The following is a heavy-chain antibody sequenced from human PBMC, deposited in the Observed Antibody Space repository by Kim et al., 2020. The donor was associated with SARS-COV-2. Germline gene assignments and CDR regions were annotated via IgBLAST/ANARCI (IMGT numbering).Heavy chain of an antibody. D-gene: IGHD1-26*01. CDR3: AKVLRRGSYVDY. Sequence: CYADSVQGRCTISGDNSKNTLYLQMNSLRAEDTAVYYCAKVLRRGSYVDYWGQGTLVTVSS. V-gene: IGHV3-23*01. J-gene: IGHJ4*02.